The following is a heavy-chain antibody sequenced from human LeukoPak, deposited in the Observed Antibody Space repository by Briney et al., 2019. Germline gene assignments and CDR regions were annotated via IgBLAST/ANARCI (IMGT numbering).Heavy chain of an antibody. CDR3: AKVDYDFWSGYYTGHHFDY. D-gene: IGHD3-3*01. V-gene: IGHV3-23*01. Sequence: PGGSLRLSCAASGFTFSSYAMSWVRQAPGKGLEWVSAISGSGGSTYYADSVKGRFTISRDNSKSTLYLQMNSLRAEDTAVYYCAKVDYDFWSGYYTGHHFDYWGQGTLVTVSS. CDR2: ISGSGGST. CDR1: GFTFSSYA. J-gene: IGHJ4*02.